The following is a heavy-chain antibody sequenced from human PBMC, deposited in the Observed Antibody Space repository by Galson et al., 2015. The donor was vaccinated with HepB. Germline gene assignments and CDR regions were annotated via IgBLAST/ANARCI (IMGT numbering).Heavy chain of an antibody. D-gene: IGHD3-22*01. CDR1: GGSFSGYY. CDR2: INHSGST. J-gene: IGHJ5*02. V-gene: IGHV4-34*01. CDR3: ARLDSSGYGSWFDP. Sequence: ETLSLTCAVYGGSFSGYYWSWIRQPPGKGLEWIGEINHSGSTNYNPSLKSRVTISVDTSMNQFSLKLSSVTAADTAVYYCARLDSSGYGSWFDPWGQGTLVTVSS.